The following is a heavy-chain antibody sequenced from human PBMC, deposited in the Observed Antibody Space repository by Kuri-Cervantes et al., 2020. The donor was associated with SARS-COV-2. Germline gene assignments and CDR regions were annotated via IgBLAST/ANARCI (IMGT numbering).Heavy chain of an antibody. V-gene: IGHV4-30-2*01. CDR1: GGSISSGGYS. CDR2: IYHSGST. Sequence: SQTLSLTCAVSGGSISSGGYSWSWIRQPPGKGLEWIGYIYHSGSTYYNPSLKSRVTISVDRSKNQFSLKLSSVTAADTAVYYCARGRDYSFSSYYYYGMDVWGQGTTVTVSS. D-gene: IGHD4-11*01. J-gene: IGHJ6*02. CDR3: ARGRDYSFSSYYYYGMDV.